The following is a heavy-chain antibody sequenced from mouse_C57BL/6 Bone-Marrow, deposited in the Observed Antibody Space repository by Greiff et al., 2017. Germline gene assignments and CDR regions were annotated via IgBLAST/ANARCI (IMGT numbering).Heavy chain of an antibody. CDR2: INPNNGGT. V-gene: IGHV1-26*01. Sequence: EVQLQQSGPELVKPGASVKISCKASGYTFTDYYMNWVKQSHGKSLEWIGDINPNNGGTSYNQKFKGKATLTVDKSSSTAYMVLRILTSEDSAVYYCAIITTGRFDYWGQGTTLTVSS. CDR1: GYTFTDYY. CDR3: AIITTGRFDY. D-gene: IGHD1-1*01. J-gene: IGHJ2*01.